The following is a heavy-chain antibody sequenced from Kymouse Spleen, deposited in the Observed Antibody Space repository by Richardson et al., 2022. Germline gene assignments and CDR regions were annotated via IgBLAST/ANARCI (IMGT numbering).Heavy chain of an antibody. J-gene: IGHJ4*02. D-gene: IGHD3-10*01. CDR2: INSDGSST. CDR1: GFTFSSYW. V-gene: IGHV3-74*01. Sequence: EVQLVESGGGLVQPGGSLRLSCAASGFTFSSYWMHWVRQAPGKGLVWVSRINSDGSSTSYADSVKGRFTISRDNAKNTLYLQMNSLRAEDTAVYYCARDRGYGSGSYYNDYFDYWGQGTLVTVSS. CDR3: ARDRGYGSGSYYNDYFDY.